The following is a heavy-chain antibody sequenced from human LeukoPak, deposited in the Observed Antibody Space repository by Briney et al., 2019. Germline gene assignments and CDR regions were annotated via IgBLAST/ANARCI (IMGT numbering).Heavy chain of an antibody. J-gene: IGHJ6*03. Sequence: GGSLRLSCAASGFTVSSNYMNWVRQAPGKGLEWASVIYSGGNTYYADSVKGRFTISRDNSKNTLYLQMNSLRAEDTGVYYCARALHSYSYYIAVWGKGTTVTVSS. V-gene: IGHV3-53*01. CDR2: IYSGGNT. CDR3: ARALHSYSYYIAV. CDR1: GFTVSSNY. D-gene: IGHD5-24*01.